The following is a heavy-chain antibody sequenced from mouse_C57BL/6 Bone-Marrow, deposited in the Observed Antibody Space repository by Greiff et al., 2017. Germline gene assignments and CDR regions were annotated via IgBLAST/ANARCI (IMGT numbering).Heavy chain of an antibody. CDR1: GFTFSSYG. J-gene: IGHJ3*01. CDR2: ISSGGSYT. Sequence: EVQLQQSGGDLVKPGGSLKLSCAASGFTFSSYGMSWVRQTPDKRLEWVATISSGGSYTYYPDSVKGRFTISRDNAKNTLYLQMSRLKSEDTAMYYCARVFAYWGQGTLVTVSA. V-gene: IGHV5-6*01. CDR3: ARVFAY.